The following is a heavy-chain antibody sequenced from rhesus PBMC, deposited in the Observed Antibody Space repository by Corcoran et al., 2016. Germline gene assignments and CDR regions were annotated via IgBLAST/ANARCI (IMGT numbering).Heavy chain of an antibody. Sequence: QVQLQESGPGLVKPSETQSLTCAVSGGSISDDYYWSWIRQPPGKGLEWIGYIYGRTGDPNYNPSRKNRVTISRDTAKNQVSLKLTSVTAADTAMYFCGLDRFDVWGAGVLVTVSS. CDR2: IYGRTGDP. CDR1: GGSISDDYY. J-gene: IGHJ5-1*01. CDR3: GLDRFDV. V-gene: IGHV4-106*01.